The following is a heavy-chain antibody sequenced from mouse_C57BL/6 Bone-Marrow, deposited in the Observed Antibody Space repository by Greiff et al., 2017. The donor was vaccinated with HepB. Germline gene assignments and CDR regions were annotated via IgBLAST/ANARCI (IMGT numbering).Heavy chain of an antibody. J-gene: IGHJ2*01. D-gene: IGHD2-14*01. CDR2: IYPGNGDP. CDR1: GYTFTSYN. CDR3: ARRYGYYCDY. Sequence: LQESGAELVRPGASVKMSCKASGYTFTSYNMHWVKQTPRQGLEWIGAIYPGNGDPSYHQKFKGKATLTVDKSSRAAYMQLSSLTSEDSAVYFCARRYGYYCDYWGQGTTLTVSS. V-gene: IGHV1-12*01.